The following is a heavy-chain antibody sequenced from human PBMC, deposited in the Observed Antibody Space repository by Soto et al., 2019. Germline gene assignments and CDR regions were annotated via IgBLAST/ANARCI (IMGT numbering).Heavy chain of an antibody. Sequence: GGSLRLSCAASGLTFGNAWMSWVRQAPGKGLEWVGRIKSKTDGGTTDYAAPVKGRFTISRDDSKNTLYLQMNSLKTEDTAVYYCTTSTDYYDSSGYKNAFDIWGQGTMVTVSS. CDR2: IKSKTDGGTT. CDR1: GLTFGNAW. D-gene: IGHD3-22*01. CDR3: TTSTDYYDSSGYKNAFDI. V-gene: IGHV3-15*01. J-gene: IGHJ3*02.